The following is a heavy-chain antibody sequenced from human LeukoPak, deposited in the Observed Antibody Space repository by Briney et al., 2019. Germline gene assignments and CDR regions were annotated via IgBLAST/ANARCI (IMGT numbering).Heavy chain of an antibody. CDR3: ARDKRGYCSGGSCYSRSGSNLYNWFDP. D-gene: IGHD2-15*01. V-gene: IGHV4-34*01. CDR2: INHSGST. Sequence: SETLSLTCAVYGGSFSGYYWSWIRQPPGKGLEWIGEINHSGSTNYNPSLKSRVTMSVDTSKNQFSLKLSSVTAADTAVYYCARDKRGYCSGGSCYSRSGSNLYNWFDPWGQGTLVTVSS. J-gene: IGHJ5*02. CDR1: GGSFSGYY.